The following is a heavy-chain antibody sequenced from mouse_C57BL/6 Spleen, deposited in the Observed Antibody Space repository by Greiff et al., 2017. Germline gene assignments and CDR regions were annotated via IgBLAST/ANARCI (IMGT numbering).Heavy chain of an antibody. J-gene: IGHJ4*01. CDR3: ARGRDSSGFYAMDD. D-gene: IGHD3-2*02. V-gene: IGHV1-12*01. CDR2: IYPGNGDT. Sequence: LQESGAELVRPGASVKLSCKASGYTFTSYNMHWVKQTPRQGLEWIGAIYPGNGDTSYNQKFKGKATLTVDKSSSTAYMQLSSLTSEDSAVYFCARGRDSSGFYAMDDWGQGTSVTVAS. CDR1: GYTFTSYN.